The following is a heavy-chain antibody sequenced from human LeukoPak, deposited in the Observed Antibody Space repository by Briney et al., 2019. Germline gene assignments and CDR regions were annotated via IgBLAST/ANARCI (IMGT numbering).Heavy chain of an antibody. V-gene: IGHV4-34*01. Sequence: SSETLSLTCAVYGGSSGSYYWSWIRHPPGRGLEWIGEINHSGNTNYNPSLKSRVTISLDTSKNQFSLRLSSVTAADTALYYCAPIFGDYSDFDYWGQGTLVTFSS. J-gene: IGHJ4*02. CDR3: APIFGDYSDFDY. CDR2: INHSGNT. CDR1: GGSSGSYY. D-gene: IGHD4-17*01.